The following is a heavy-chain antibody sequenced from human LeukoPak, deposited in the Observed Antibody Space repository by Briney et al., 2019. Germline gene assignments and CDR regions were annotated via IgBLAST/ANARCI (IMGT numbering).Heavy chain of an antibody. CDR2: INHSGST. CDR3: ARVGLWSGYPSY. Sequence: PSETLPLTCAVYGGSFSGYYWSWIRQPPGKGLEWIGEINHSGSTNYNPSLKSRVTISVDTSKNQFSLKLSSVTAADTAVYYCARVGLWSGYPSYWGQGTLVTVSS. D-gene: IGHD3-3*01. J-gene: IGHJ4*02. CDR1: GGSFSGYY. V-gene: IGHV4-34*01.